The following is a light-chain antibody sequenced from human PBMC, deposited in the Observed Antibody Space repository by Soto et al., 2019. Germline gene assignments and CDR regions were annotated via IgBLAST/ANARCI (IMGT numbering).Light chain of an antibody. J-gene: IGKJ1*01. CDR3: QQYYAYPRT. CDR1: QSISRS. Sequence: DIQMTQSPSTLSASAGDRVTITCRASQSISRSLAWYQQKPGKAPKVLIFGALSLESGVPSRFSGSGSGTEFTLTISSLQPDDFATYYCQQYYAYPRTFGQGTKVEIK. CDR2: GAL. V-gene: IGKV1-5*01.